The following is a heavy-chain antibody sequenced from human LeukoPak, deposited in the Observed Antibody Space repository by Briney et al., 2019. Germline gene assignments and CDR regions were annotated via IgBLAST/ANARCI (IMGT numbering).Heavy chain of an antibody. CDR3: VRDGRKSRVMDIVRKKETGYYYYMDV. J-gene: IGHJ6*03. V-gene: IGHV3-7*01. D-gene: IGHD2-2*03. CDR2: INQDGSEK. CDR1: GFTFSSYW. Sequence: GGSLRLSCAASGFTFSSYWMSWVRQAPGKGLEWVANINQDGSEKYYVDSVKGRFTISRDNAKNSLYLQVNSLRAEDTAVFSCVRDGRKSRVMDIVRKKETGYYYYMDVWGKGTTVTVSS.